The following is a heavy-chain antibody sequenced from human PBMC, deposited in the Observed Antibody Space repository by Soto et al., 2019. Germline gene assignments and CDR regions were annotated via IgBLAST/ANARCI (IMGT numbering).Heavy chain of an antibody. J-gene: IGHJ4*02. CDR1: GVTFTSYA. Sequence: GGSLRLSCAASGVTFTSYAMTWVRQVPGEGLQWVSCISKSGDSTYYADSVKGRFTTSRDNSKNTLYLQMNSLRGEDTAIYYCAKGSFGFDYWGQGTLVTVSS. D-gene: IGHD3-10*01. CDR2: ISKSGDST. V-gene: IGHV3-23*01. CDR3: AKGSFGFDY.